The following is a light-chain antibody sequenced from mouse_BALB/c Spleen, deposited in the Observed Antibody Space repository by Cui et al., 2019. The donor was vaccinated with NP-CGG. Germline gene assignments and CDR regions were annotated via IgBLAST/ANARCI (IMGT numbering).Light chain of an antibody. J-gene: IGLJ1*01. CDR3: ALWYSSHWV. CDR1: TGAITTSNY. V-gene: IGLV1*01. Sequence: QAVVTQESALTTSPGETVTLTCRSSTGAITTSNYANWVQEKPDHLFTGLIGGTNNRAPGVPARFSGSLIGDKAALTFTGAQTEDEAIYFCALWYSSHWVFGGGTKLTVL. CDR2: GTN.